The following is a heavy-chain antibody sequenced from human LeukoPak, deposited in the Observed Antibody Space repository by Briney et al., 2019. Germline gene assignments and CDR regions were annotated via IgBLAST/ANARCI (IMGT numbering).Heavy chain of an antibody. J-gene: IGHJ6*03. CDR1: GGSISSGDYY. CDR3: ARNYYFHYYMDV. Sequence: SETLSLTCTVSGGSISSGDYYWSWIRQPPGKGLEWIGYIYYSGSTYYNPSLKSRLTISVDASKNQFSLKLSSVTAADTAVYYCARNYYFHYYMDVWGKGTTVTVSS. V-gene: IGHV4-30-4*08. CDR2: IYYSGST.